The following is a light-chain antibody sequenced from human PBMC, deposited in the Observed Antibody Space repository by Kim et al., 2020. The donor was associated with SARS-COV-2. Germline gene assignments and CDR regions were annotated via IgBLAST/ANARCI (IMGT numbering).Light chain of an antibody. Sequence: SLSPGERATLPGRASQSVSSYLAWYQQKPGQAPRLLIYDASNRATGIPARFSGSGPGTDFTLTISSLEPEDFAVYYCQQRSNWHPFGGGTKVDIK. CDR3: QQRSNWHP. CDR2: DAS. J-gene: IGKJ4*01. V-gene: IGKV3D-11*02. CDR1: QSVSSY.